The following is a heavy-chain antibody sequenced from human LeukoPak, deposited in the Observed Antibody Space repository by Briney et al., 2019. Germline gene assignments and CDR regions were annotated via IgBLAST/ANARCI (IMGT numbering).Heavy chain of an antibody. CDR1: GGSISNYH. Sequence: TSETLSLTCTVSGGSISNYHWSWIRQPAGKGLEWICQIHTSGSTNYNPPLKSRVTMSIDTPENQLSLTIRTVTAADTAVYYCARRDISSGWSFDYWGQGTLVTVSS. CDR3: ARRDISSGWSFDY. CDR2: IHTSGST. D-gene: IGHD6-25*01. V-gene: IGHV4-4*07. J-gene: IGHJ4*02.